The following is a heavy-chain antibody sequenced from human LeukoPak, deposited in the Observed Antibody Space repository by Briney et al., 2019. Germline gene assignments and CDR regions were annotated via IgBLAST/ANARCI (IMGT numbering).Heavy chain of an antibody. Sequence: PGGSRRLSCAASGFTFSSYSMNWVRQPPGKWLEWVSSISSSSSYIYYADSVKGRFTISRDNAKNSLYLQMNRLRAEDTAVYYCARDIVVVPAAIRGYYFDYWGQGTLVTVSS. V-gene: IGHV3-21*01. D-gene: IGHD2-2*02. CDR1: GFTFSSYS. CDR3: ARDIVVVPAAIRGYYFDY. J-gene: IGHJ4*02. CDR2: ISSSSSYI.